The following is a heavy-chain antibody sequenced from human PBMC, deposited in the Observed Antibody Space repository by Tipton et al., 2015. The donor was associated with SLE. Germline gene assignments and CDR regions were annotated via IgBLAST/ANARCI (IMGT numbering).Heavy chain of an antibody. D-gene: IGHD6-19*01. V-gene: IGHV4-39*07. CDR1: GDSISSSSYY. Sequence: TLSLTCTVSGDSISSSSYYWGWIRQPPGKGLEWIGSIYYSGSTNYNPSLKSRVTISVDTSKNQFSLKLSSVTAADTAVYYCARGRRRYSSGWSDAFDIWGQGTMVTVSS. CDR2: IYYSGST. J-gene: IGHJ3*02. CDR3: ARGRRRYSSGWSDAFDI.